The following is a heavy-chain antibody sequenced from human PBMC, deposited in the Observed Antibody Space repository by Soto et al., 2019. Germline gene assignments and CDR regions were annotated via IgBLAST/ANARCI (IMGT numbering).Heavy chain of an antibody. J-gene: IGHJ6*02. CDR2: ISSSSSYI. D-gene: IGHD2-15*01. V-gene: IGHV3-21*01. CDR1: GFTFSSYS. CDR3: ARDPPKPPVYCSGGSCYSRYYGMDV. Sequence: SLRLSCAASGFTFSSYSMNWVRQAPGKGLEWVSSISSSSSYIYYADSVKGRFTISRDNAKNSLYLQMNSLRAEDTAVYYCARDPPKPPVYCSGGSCYSRYYGMDVWGQGTTVTVSS.